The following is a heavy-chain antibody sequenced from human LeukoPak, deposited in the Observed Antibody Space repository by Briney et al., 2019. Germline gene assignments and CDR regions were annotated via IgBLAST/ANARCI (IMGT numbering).Heavy chain of an antibody. J-gene: IGHJ3*02. CDR2: IDPSDSYT. D-gene: IGHD6-19*01. Sequence: GESLKISFKGSGYSFTSYWISWGRQMPGKGLGWMGRIDPSDSYTNYSPSFQGHVTISADKSISTAYLQWSSLKASDTAMYYCARQPNPLYSSGWYGGNDAFDIWGQGTMVTVSS. CDR3: ARQPNPLYSSGWYGGNDAFDI. CDR1: GYSFTSYW. V-gene: IGHV5-10-1*01.